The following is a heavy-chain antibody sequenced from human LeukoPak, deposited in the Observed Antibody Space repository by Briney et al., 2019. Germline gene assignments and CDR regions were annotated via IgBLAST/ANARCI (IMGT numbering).Heavy chain of an antibody. CDR3: ARIYSQGYFDY. D-gene: IGHD4-11*01. V-gene: IGHV1-18*01. Sequence: ASVKVSCKASGGTFSSYAISWVRQAPGQGLEWMGWISAYNGNTNYAQKLQGRVTMTTDTSTSTAYMELRSLRSDDTAVYYCARIYSQGYFDYWGQGTLVTVSS. CDR1: GGTFSSYA. CDR2: ISAYNGNT. J-gene: IGHJ4*02.